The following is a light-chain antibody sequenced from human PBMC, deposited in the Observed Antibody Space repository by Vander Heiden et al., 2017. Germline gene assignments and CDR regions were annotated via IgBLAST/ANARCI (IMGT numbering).Light chain of an antibody. V-gene: IGKV1-33*01. J-gene: IGKJ4*01. CDR3: QQYDDLPA. CDR1: QDISNY. CDR2: AAS. Sequence: DIQMTPAPSSLSASVGDRVTSTGQASQDISNYLNWYQHKPARAPKLLIYAASNLETGVPSRFSGSGSGTDFTFTISRLQPEDIATYYRQQYDDLPAFGGGTKVEIK.